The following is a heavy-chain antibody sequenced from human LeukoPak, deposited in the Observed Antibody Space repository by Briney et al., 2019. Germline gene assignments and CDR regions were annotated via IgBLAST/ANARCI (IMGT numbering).Heavy chain of an antibody. D-gene: IGHD5-18*01. CDR3: AKGNGYSYGRYYFDY. Sequence: GGSLRLSCAASGFTFSSYAMGWVRQAPGKGLEWVSAITASGGNTYDADSVKGRFTISRDNSKNTLYLQVNSLRAEDTAVYYCAKGNGYSYGRYYFDYWGQGTLVTVSS. J-gene: IGHJ4*02. CDR1: GFTFSSYA. CDR2: ITASGGNT. V-gene: IGHV3-23*01.